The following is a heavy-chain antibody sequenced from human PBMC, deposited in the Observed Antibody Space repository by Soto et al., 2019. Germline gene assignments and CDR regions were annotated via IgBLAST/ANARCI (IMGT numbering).Heavy chain of an antibody. V-gene: IGHV3-23*01. CDR3: ACSRTLDF. CDR1: GFIFSDYA. Sequence: GGSLRLSCAASGFIFSDYAMSWVRQAPGKGLEWVSVVGGQGSNTYYADSVKGRFTISRDNSRSTLYLRMDSLRVEDTAVYYCACSRTLDFWGQGTLVTVSS. CDR2: VGGQGSNT. J-gene: IGHJ4*02. D-gene: IGHD2-2*01.